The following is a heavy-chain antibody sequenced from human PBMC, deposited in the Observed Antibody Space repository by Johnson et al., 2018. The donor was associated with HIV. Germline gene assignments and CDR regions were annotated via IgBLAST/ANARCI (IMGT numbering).Heavy chain of an antibody. V-gene: IGHV3-30*02. J-gene: IGHJ3*02. CDR1: GFTFSSYA. D-gene: IGHD3-10*01. CDR3: AKDLRWGDYAFDI. Sequence: QVQLVESGGGLVQPGGSLRLSCAASGFTFSSYAMHWVRQAPGKGLEWLAFTRYDGRSTFYADSVKGRFTISRNNSKNTLFLQMNSLRAEDTALYYCAKDLRWGDYAFDIWGQGTMVTVSS. CDR2: TRYDGRST.